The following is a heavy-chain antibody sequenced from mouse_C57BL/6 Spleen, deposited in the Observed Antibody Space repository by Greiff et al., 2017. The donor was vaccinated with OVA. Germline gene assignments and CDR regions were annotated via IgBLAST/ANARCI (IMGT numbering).Heavy chain of an antibody. J-gene: IGHJ2*01. CDR2: IDPSDSYT. CDR3: ARRNWEGNYFDY. V-gene: IGHV1-50*01. CDR1: GYTFTSYW. D-gene: IGHD4-1*01. Sequence: QVQLKQPGAELVKPGASVKLSCKASGYTFTSYWMQWVKHRPGQGLEWIGEIDPSDSYTNYNQKFKGKATLTVDTSSSTAYMQLSSLTSEDSAVYYCARRNWEGNYFDYWGQGTTLTVSS.